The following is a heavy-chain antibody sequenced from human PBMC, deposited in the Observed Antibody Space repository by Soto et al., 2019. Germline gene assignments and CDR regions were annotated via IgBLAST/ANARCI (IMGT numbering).Heavy chain of an antibody. V-gene: IGHV1-69*01. Sequence: QVQLVQSGAEVKKPGSSVKVSCKASGGTFSSYAISWVRQAPGQGLEWMGGIIPIFGTANYAQKFQGRVTITADESTSTAYMELSSLRSEDTAVYYCARLVYSSPADYYGMDVWGQGTTVTVSS. CDR1: GGTFSSYA. CDR2: IIPIFGTA. J-gene: IGHJ6*02. CDR3: ARLVYSSPADYYGMDV. D-gene: IGHD6-13*01.